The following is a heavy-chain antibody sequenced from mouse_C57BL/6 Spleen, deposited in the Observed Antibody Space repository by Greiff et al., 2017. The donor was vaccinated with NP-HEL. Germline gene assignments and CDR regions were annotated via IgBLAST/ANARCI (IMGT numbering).Heavy chain of an antibody. D-gene: IGHD1-1*01. CDR3: ARTYGSSYDYAMDY. J-gene: IGHJ4*01. Sequence: EVKLMESGGDLVKPGGSLKLSCAASGFTFSSYGMSWVRQTPDKRLEWVATISSGGSYTYYPDSVKGRFTISRDNAKNTLYLQMSSLKSEDTAMYYCARTYGSSYDYAMDYWGQGTSVTVSS. CDR2: ISSGGSYT. CDR1: GFTFSSYG. V-gene: IGHV5-6*01.